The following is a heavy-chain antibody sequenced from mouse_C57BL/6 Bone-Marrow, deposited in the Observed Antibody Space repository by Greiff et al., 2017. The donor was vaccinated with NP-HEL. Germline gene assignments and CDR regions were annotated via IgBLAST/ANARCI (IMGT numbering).Heavy chain of an antibody. CDR1: GYTFTDYY. V-gene: IGHV1-26*01. CDR3: GFHYYGSSPLYWYFDV. J-gene: IGHJ1*03. Sequence: EVQLQQSGPELVKPGASVKISCKASGYTFTDYYMNWVKQSHGKSLEWIGDINPNNGGTSYNQKFKGKATLTVDKSSSTAYMELRSLTSEHSAVYYCGFHYYGSSPLYWYFDVWGTGTTVTVSS. CDR2: INPNNGGT. D-gene: IGHD1-1*01.